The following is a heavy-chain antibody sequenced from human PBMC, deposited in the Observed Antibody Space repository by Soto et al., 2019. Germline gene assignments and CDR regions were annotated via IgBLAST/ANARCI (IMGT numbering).Heavy chain of an antibody. V-gene: IGHV4-31*03. CDR3: ARNFYGDYDSNWFDP. CDR1: GGSISSGGYY. CDR2: IYYSGST. Sequence: SETLSLTCPVSGGSISSGGYYWSWIRQHPGKGLEWIGYIYYSGSTYYNPSLKSRVTISVDTSKNQFSLKLSSVTAADTAVYYCARNFYGDYDSNWFDPWGQGTLVTVSS. D-gene: IGHD4-17*01. J-gene: IGHJ5*02.